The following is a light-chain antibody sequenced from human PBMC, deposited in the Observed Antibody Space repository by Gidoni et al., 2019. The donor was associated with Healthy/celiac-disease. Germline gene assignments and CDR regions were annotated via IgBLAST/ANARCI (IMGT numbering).Light chain of an antibody. CDR3: QQYDSYPRT. CDR2: KAS. Sequence: DIQMTQSPSTLSASVGDRVTSPCRASQTISDWLAWYQQKPGKAPKLLIYKASNLESGVPSRFSGSGSGTEFTLTISSLQPDDFATYYCQQYDSYPRTFGQGTKVEIK. J-gene: IGKJ1*01. CDR1: QTISDW. V-gene: IGKV1-5*03.